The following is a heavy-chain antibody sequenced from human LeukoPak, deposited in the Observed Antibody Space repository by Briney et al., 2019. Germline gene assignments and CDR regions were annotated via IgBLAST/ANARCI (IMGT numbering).Heavy chain of an antibody. Sequence: GIIPIFGTANYAQKFQGRVTITTDESTSTAYMELSSLRSEDTAVYYCARGLGSQNWFDPWGQGTLVTVSS. D-gene: IGHD5-12*01. CDR3: ARGLGSQNWFDP. J-gene: IGHJ5*02. V-gene: IGHV1-69*05. CDR2: IIPIFGTA.